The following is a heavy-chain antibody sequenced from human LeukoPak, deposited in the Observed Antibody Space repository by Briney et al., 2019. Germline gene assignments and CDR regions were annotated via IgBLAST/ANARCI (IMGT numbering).Heavy chain of an antibody. CDR3: ARDAQRGFDYSNSLQY. J-gene: IGHJ4*01. Sequence: GRSLRLSCAASGFTFSGYAMHWVRQAPGKGLEWVAVISYDGSNKYYADSVKGRFTISRDNSQNTLFLQMDTLRAEDTAIYYCARDAQRGFDYSNSLQYWGHGTLVTVSS. CDR2: ISYDGSNK. V-gene: IGHV3-30*04. D-gene: IGHD4-11*01. CDR1: GFTFSGYA.